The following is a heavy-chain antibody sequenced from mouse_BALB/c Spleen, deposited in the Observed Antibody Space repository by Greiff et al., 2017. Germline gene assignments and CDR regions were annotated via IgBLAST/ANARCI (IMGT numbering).Heavy chain of an antibody. CDR1: GFTFSSFG. CDR3: ARSEIYYGYDGYFDD. D-gene: IGHD2-2*01. CDR2: ISSGSSTI. Sequence: DVMLVESGGGLVQPGGSRKLSCAASGFTFSSFGMHWVRQAPEKGLEWVAYISSGSSTIYYADTVKGRFTISRDNPKNTLLLQMTSLRSEDTALYYWARSEIYYGYDGYFDDWGQGTTLTVSA. V-gene: IGHV5-17*02. J-gene: IGHJ2*01.